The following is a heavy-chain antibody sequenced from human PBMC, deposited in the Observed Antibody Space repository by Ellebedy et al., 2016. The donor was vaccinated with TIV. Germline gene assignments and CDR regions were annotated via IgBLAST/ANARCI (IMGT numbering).Heavy chain of an antibody. Sequence: PGESLRLSCAASGFALSSNWMYWVRQAPGKGLVWVSRINGDGSNTAYADSVRGRFTISRDNAQNTLYLQMDSLRAEDTAVYYCARSVYTASRMDVWGQGTTVTVSS. V-gene: IGHV3-74*01. CDR1: GFALSSNW. J-gene: IGHJ6*02. CDR2: INGDGSNT. CDR3: ARSVYTASRMDV. D-gene: IGHD5/OR15-5a*01.